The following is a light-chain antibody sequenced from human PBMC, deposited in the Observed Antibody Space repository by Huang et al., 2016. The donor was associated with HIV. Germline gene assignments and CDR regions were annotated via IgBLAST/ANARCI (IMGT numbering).Light chain of an antibody. V-gene: IGKV3-20*01. Sequence: EIVLTQSPGTLSLSPGERATLSCRTSQSVSGSYLAWYQQKPGQAPRLLIYGASSRATGIPYRFSGSVSWTDFTLTISRLEPEDFAVYYCQQYDSSPWTFGQGTKVEIK. J-gene: IGKJ1*01. CDR2: GAS. CDR1: QSVSGSY. CDR3: QQYDSSPWT.